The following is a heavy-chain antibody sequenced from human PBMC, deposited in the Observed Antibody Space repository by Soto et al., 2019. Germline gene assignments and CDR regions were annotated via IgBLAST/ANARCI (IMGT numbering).Heavy chain of an antibody. Sequence: SGPTLVNPTQTLTLTCTFSGFSLSSTRVAAGWIRQPPGKALEWLALIYWDDDKRYSPFLKGRLTITKDTSKNQVVLTMTNMDPVDTATYYCAHSVVAGLGYYFDYWGQGTLVTVSS. CDR2: IYWDDDK. D-gene: IGHD6-19*01. J-gene: IGHJ4*02. CDR1: GFSLSSTRVA. CDR3: AHSVVAGLGYYFDY. V-gene: IGHV2-5*02.